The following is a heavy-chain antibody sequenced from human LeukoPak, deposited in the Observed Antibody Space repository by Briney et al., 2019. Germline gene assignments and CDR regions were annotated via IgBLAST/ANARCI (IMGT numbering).Heavy chain of an antibody. CDR2: ISGYNDNA. CDR3: ARDGSFFDY. D-gene: IGHD3-16*02. V-gene: IGHV1-18*01. Sequence: ASVKVSCKASGYTFTNYGVSWVRQAPGQGFEWMGWISGYNDNAKYAQKFQGRVTMTTDTSTNTAYMELRGLRSDDTAVYYCARDGSFFDYWGQGSLVTVSS. J-gene: IGHJ4*02. CDR1: GYTFTNYG.